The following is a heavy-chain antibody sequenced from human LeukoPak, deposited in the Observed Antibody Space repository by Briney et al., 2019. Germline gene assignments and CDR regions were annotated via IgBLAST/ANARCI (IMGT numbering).Heavy chain of an antibody. J-gene: IGHJ4*02. D-gene: IGHD4-11*01. CDR3: ARGLDSTVTTFFDY. Sequence: PGGSLRLSCAASGFTVSSNYMSWVRQAPGKGLEWVSVIYSGGSTYYADSVKGGFTISRDNSKNTLYRQMNSLRAEDTAVYYCARGLDSTVTTFFDYWGQGTLLTVSS. CDR2: IYSGGST. V-gene: IGHV3-53*01. CDR1: GFTVSSNY.